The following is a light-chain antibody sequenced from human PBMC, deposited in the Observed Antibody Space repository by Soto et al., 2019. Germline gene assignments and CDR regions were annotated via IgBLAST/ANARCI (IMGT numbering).Light chain of an antibody. CDR2: AAS. Sequence: IQMHQSPSSLSASVRXRATITRRASQSISSYLNWYQQQPGEAPKLLIYAASTLKTGVPSRFSGSGSGTDSSFTISSMQPEDIATYYCQQYNNFPVFGPGTKVDIK. CDR1: QSISSY. V-gene: IGKV1-33*01. J-gene: IGKJ1*01. CDR3: QQYNNFPV.